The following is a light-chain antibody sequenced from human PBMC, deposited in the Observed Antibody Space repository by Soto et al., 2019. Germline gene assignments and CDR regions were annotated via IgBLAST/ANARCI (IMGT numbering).Light chain of an antibody. V-gene: IGLV1-44*01. CDR3: AVWDDSLNGHV. CDR1: SSNIGTSS. Sequence: QSVLTQPPSASGTPGQTVTISCSGSSSNIGTSSVHWYKHLPGTAPKPLIYTNDQRPSGVPDRFSGSKSGTSASLSISALQSEDEADYYCAVWDDSLNGHVFGAGTKLPVL. J-gene: IGLJ1*01. CDR2: TND.